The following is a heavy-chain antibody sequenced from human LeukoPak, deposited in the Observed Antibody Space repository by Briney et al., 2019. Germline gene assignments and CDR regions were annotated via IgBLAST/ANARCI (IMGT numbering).Heavy chain of an antibody. CDR2: ISSSGSTI. CDR3: AKEGPAGSSGYYDAFDI. Sequence: QAGGSLRLSCAASGFTFSSYEMNWVRQAPGKGLEWVSYISSSGSTIYYADSVKGRFTISRDNAKNSLYLQMNSLRAEGTAVYYCAKEGPAGSSGYYDAFDIWGQGTMVTVSS. D-gene: IGHD3-22*01. J-gene: IGHJ3*02. CDR1: GFTFSSYE. V-gene: IGHV3-48*03.